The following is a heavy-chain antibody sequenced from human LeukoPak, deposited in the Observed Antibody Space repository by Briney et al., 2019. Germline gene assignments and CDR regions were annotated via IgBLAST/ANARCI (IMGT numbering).Heavy chain of an antibody. CDR3: ARDLPLYYDSSGYLD. CDR2: INPNSGGT. V-gene: IGHV1-2*02. D-gene: IGHD3-22*01. Sequence: GASVKVSCKASGYTFTGYYMHWVRQAPGQGLEWMGWINPNSGGTNYAQKFQGRVTMTRDTSISTAYMELSRLRSDDTAVYYCARDLPLYYDSSGYLDWGQGTLVTVSS. J-gene: IGHJ4*02. CDR1: GYTFTGYY.